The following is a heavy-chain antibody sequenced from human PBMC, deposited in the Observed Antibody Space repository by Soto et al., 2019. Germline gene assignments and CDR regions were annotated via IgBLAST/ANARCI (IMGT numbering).Heavy chain of an antibody. Sequence: ESLKISCKGSGYSFNTYWIGWVRQMPGKGLEWMGIIYPGDSDTRYSPSFQGQVTISADKSISTAYLQWSSLKASDTAIYYCARQVRYSGSYSYYGLDVWGQGTTVTVSS. V-gene: IGHV5-51*01. CDR3: ARQVRYSGSYSYYGLDV. CDR2: IYPGDSDT. CDR1: GYSFNTYW. D-gene: IGHD1-26*01. J-gene: IGHJ6*02.